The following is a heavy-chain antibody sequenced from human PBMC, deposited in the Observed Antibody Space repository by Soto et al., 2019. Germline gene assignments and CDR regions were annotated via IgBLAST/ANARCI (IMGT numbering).Heavy chain of an antibody. V-gene: IGHV5-51*01. CDR2: INPGDSDI. J-gene: IGHJ6*02. CDR3: ARHEQFYYYYYGMDV. D-gene: IGHD4-4*01. Sequence: GESLKISCXASGYSFTTYWIARVRQMPGKGLEWMGIINPGDSDIRYSPSFQGQVTISADNSISTAYLQWSSLKASDTAMYYCARHEQFYYYYYGMDVWGQGTAVTVSS. CDR1: GYSFTTYW.